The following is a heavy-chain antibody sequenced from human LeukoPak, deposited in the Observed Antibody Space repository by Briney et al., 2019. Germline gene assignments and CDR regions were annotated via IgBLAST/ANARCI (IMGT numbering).Heavy chain of an antibody. Sequence: GGSLRLSCAASGFTFSSYGMHWVRQAPGKGLEWVAVISYDGSNKYYADSVKGRFTISRDNSKNTLYLQMNSLRAEDTAVYYCAKLAVAGTEDYWGQGTLVTVSS. D-gene: IGHD6-19*01. CDR3: AKLAVAGTEDY. CDR1: GFTFSSYG. CDR2: ISYDGSNK. V-gene: IGHV3-30*18. J-gene: IGHJ4*02.